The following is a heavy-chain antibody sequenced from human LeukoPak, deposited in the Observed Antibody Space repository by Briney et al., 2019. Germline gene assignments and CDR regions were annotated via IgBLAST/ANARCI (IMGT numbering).Heavy chain of an antibody. V-gene: IGHV3-23*01. J-gene: IGHJ5*02. Sequence: GGSLRLFCTASGFTFSSYAMNWVRQAPGKGLEWVSIIIGSGGTTYYADSVKGRFTISRDNSKNTLYLQMNSLRVEDTAVYYCAKGYSSSLSNWFDPWGQGTLVTVSS. CDR1: GFTFSSYA. CDR3: AKGYSSSLSNWFDP. CDR2: IIGSGGTT. D-gene: IGHD6-13*01.